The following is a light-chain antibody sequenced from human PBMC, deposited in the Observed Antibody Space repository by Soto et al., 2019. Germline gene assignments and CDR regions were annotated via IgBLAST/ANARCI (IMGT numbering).Light chain of an antibody. CDR1: SSNIGSNY. CDR2: RDV. CDR3: ASWDDSLSGSDV. V-gene: IGLV1-47*01. Sequence: QSVLTQPPSASGTPGQRVTISCSGSSSNIGSNYVYWYQQLPGTAPKLLMYRDVKRPSGVPDRFSGSKSGTSASLAIGGLRSDDEADYYCASWDDSLSGSDVFGTGTKVTVL. J-gene: IGLJ1*01.